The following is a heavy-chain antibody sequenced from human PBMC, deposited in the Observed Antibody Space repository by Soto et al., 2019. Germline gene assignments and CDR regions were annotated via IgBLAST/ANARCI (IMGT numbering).Heavy chain of an antibody. D-gene: IGHD3-16*01. J-gene: IGHJ4*02. CDR2: IYYSGST. V-gene: IGHV4-31*03. CDR3: ARGPGIMAKIDY. Sequence: QVQLQESGPGLVKPSQTLSLTCTVSGGSISSGGYYWSWIRQHPGKGLEWIGYIYYSGSTYYNPSLKSRVAISVHXSKNQFSLKLSSVTAADTAVYYCARGPGIMAKIDYWGQGTLVTVSS. CDR1: GGSISSGGYY.